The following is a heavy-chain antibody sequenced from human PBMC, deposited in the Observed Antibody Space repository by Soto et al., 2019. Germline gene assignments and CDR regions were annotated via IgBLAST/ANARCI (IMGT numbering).Heavy chain of an antibody. D-gene: IGHD6-19*01. J-gene: IGHJ4*02. CDR2: IYSGGST. CDR1: GFTVSINY. CDR3: ARGYSSGWYYSDY. Sequence: PGGSLRLSCAASGFTVSINYMSWVRQAPGKGLEWVSVIYSGGSTYYADSVKGRFTISRDNSKNTLYLQMNSLRAEDTAVYYCARGYSSGWYYSDYWGQGTLVTVSS. V-gene: IGHV3-53*01.